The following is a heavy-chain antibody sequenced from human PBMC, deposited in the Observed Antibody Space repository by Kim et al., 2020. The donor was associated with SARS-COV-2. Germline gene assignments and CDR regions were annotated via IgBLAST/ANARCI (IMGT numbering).Heavy chain of an antibody. J-gene: IGHJ6*02. V-gene: IGHV1-18*04. Sequence: ASVKVSCKASGYTFTSYGISWVRQAPGQGLEWMGWISAYNGNTNYAQKLQGRVTMTTDTSTSTAYMELRSLRSDDTAVYYCARGGRPGTYYYYYYGMDVWGQGTTVTVSS. CDR2: ISAYNGNT. CDR1: GYTFTSYG. CDR3: ARGGRPGTYYYYYYGMDV. D-gene: IGHD3-16*01.